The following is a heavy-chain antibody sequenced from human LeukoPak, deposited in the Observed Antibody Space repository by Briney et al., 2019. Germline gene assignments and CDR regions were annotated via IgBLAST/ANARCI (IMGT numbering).Heavy chain of an antibody. V-gene: IGHV3-23*01. CDR1: GFTFSSYA. J-gene: IGHJ4*02. Sequence: GGSLRLSCAASGFTFSSYAMSWVRQAPGKGLEWVSAISGSGGSTYYADSVKGRFTISRDNSKNTLYLQMNSLRAEATAVYYCAKGVVIPPPTWYFDYWGQGTLVTVSS. CDR2: ISGSGGST. CDR3: AKGVVIPPPTWYFDY. D-gene: IGHD3-3*01.